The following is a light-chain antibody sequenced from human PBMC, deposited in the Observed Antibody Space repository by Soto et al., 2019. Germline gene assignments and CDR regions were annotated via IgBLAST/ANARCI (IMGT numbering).Light chain of an antibody. CDR3: QHNYSPPPIT. CDR1: QDIKNY. CDR2: DAS. J-gene: IGKJ5*01. Sequence: DIQMTQSPSSLSASVGDRVTITCQASQDIKNYLNWYQQKSGKAPKLLIYDASDLETGVPSKFSGSGFGTDFTLTISSLQTEDFATYYCQHNYSPPPITFGQGTRLEIK. V-gene: IGKV1-33*01.